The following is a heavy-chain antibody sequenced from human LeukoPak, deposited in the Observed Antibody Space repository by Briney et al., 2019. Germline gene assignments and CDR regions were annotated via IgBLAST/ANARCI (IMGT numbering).Heavy chain of an antibody. J-gene: IGHJ6*03. D-gene: IGHD3-3*01. Sequence: ASVKVSCKASGYTFTGYYMHWVRQAPGQGLEWMGWINPNSGGTNYAQKFQGRVTMTRDTSISTAYMELSRLRSDDTAVYYCARGERYDFWSGHQKPYYYYYYMDVRGKGTTVTVSS. CDR1: GYTFTGYY. V-gene: IGHV1-2*02. CDR2: INPNSGGT. CDR3: ARGERYDFWSGHQKPYYYYYYMDV.